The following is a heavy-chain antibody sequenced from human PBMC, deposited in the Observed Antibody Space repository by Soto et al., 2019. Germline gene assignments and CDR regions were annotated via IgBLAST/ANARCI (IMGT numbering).Heavy chain of an antibody. CDR1: GFTVSSNY. CDR3: ARSPPTVTTLHAFDI. J-gene: IGHJ3*02. D-gene: IGHD4-17*01. Sequence: EVQLVESGGGLIQPGESLRLSCAASGFTVSSNYMSWVRQAPGKGLEWVSVIYSGGSTYYADSVKGRFTISSDNSKNTLYLQMNSLRAEDTAVYYCARSPPTVTTLHAFDIWGQGTMVTVSS. V-gene: IGHV3-53*01. CDR2: IYSGGST.